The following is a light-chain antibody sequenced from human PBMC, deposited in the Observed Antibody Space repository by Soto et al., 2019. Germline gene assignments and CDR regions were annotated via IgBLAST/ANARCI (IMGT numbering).Light chain of an antibody. CDR1: QSVSTN. CDR2: GAS. J-gene: IGKJ1*01. V-gene: IGKV3-15*01. Sequence: EIVMTQSPATLSVSPGERATLSCRASQSVSTNLAWYQQKAGQAPRRLIYGASTRATGIAARFSGSGSGTEFTLTISSLHSEDFAVYYCQQYYNWAWTFGQGTKVEIK. CDR3: QQYYNWAWT.